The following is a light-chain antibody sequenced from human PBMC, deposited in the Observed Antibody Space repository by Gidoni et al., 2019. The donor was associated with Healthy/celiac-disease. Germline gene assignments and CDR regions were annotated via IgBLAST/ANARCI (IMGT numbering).Light chain of an antibody. V-gene: IGKV3D-20*01. J-gene: IGKJ5*01. CDR3: QQYGSSPFT. Sequence: EVFLTPSPATLSLSPGERATLSCWASQRVGSSYLAWYQQKSCLAPRLLIFDASSRATGIPDRFSGSVYGTEFTLTISILEHEDFAVYYCQQYGSSPFTFGQGTRLEIK. CDR1: QRVGSSY. CDR2: DAS.